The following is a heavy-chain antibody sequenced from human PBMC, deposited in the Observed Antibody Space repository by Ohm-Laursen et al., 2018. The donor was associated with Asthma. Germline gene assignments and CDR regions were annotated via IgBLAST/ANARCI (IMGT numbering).Heavy chain of an antibody. CDR3: AKVGLTYYNAMDV. D-gene: IGHD4/OR15-4a*01. V-gene: IGHV3-53*01. CDR1: GFIVSTKF. J-gene: IGHJ6*02. Sequence: GSLRLSCAASGFIVSTKFMIWVRQAPGKGLDWVSVIFGSTGTNYADSVKGRFTISRDNSKNTIYLQMNSLRAEDTAVYYCAKVGLTYYNAMDVWGQGTTVTVSS. CDR2: IFGSTGT.